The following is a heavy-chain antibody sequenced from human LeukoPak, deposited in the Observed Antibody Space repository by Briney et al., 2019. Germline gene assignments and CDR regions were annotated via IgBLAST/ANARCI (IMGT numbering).Heavy chain of an antibody. CDR2: IWYDGSNK. J-gene: IGHJ4*02. CDR1: GFTFSSYG. D-gene: IGHD2-8*01. Sequence: PGGSLTLSCAASGFTFSSYGMHWVRQAPGKGLEWVAVIWYDGSNKYYADSVKGRFTISRDNSKNTLYMQMNSLRAEDTAVYYCARDPMADFDYWGQGALVTVST. V-gene: IGHV3-33*01. CDR3: ARDPMADFDY.